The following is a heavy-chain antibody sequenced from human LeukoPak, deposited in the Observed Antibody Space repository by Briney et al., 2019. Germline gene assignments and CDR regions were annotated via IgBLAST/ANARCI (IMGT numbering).Heavy chain of an antibody. CDR3: ARDLELVTMIVVGHYHHMDV. D-gene: IGHD3-22*01. J-gene: IGHJ6*03. CDR2: ISAYNGNT. Sequence: ASVKVSCKASGYTFTSYGFSWVRQAPGQGLEWMGWISAYNGNTNYAQKLQGRVTMTTYTSTSTAYMELRSLRSDDTAVYYCARDLELVTMIVVGHYHHMDVWRKGTTLPVSS. V-gene: IGHV1-18*01. CDR1: GYTFTSYG.